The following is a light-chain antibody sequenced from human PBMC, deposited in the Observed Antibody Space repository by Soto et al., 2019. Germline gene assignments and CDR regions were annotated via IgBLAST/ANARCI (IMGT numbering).Light chain of an antibody. CDR1: QNVGNY. J-gene: IGKJ5*01. Sequence: EIVLTQSPATLSLSPGERATLSCRASQNVGNYLLWYQQKSGQAPRLLIYDAATRATGIPDRFSGSGSGTDFTLTISRLEPEDFAVYYCQQRSNWPPITFGQGTRLEIK. CDR2: DAA. CDR3: QQRSNWPPIT. V-gene: IGKV3-11*01.